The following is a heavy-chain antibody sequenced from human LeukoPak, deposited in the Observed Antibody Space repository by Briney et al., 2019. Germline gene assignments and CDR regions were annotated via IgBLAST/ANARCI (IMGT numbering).Heavy chain of an antibody. CDR2: FYRSGDT. J-gene: IGHJ4*02. CDR1: DYPMNSGYY. Sequence: PSETLSPPCTVSDYPMNSGYYRGWVRPPPGKGPGWIGTFYRSGDTSYNPSLESRVSISVYTPKSHFSLGLSSVTAADTAVYYCARHAGGISATGTRPFDYWGEGTLVTVSS. D-gene: IGHD6-13*01. V-gene: IGHV4-38-2*02. CDR3: ARHAGGISATGTRPFDY.